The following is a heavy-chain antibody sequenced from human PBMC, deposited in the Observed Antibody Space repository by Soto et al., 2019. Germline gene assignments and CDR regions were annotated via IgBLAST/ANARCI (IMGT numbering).Heavy chain of an antibody. D-gene: IGHD6-13*01. V-gene: IGHV4-39*01. J-gene: IGHJ5*02. CDR2: IYYSGPT. Sequence: QLQLQESGPGLVKPSEALSLTCSVSGGSISSSGYYWGWMRQHPGKGLEWSGSIYYSGPTHYNTSLKSRATISVDTSKNQFSLNLSSVTATDTAVYYCARRTYSSSPFDPWGQGTLVTVSS. CDR3: ARRTYSSSPFDP. CDR1: GGSISSSGYY.